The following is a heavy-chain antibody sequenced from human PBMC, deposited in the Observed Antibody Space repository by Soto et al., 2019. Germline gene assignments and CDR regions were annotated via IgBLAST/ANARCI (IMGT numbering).Heavy chain of an antibody. D-gene: IGHD5-12*01. CDR1: GFTFSSYG. CDR3: ARVHLDGYNVYYYYGMDV. CDR2: IWYDGSNK. V-gene: IGHV3-33*01. Sequence: GGSLRLSCAASGFTFSSYGMHWVRQAPGKGLEWVAVIWYDGSNKYYADSVKGRFTISRDNSKNTLYLQMNSLRAENTAVYYCARVHLDGYNVYYYYGMDVWGQGTTVTVSS. J-gene: IGHJ6*02.